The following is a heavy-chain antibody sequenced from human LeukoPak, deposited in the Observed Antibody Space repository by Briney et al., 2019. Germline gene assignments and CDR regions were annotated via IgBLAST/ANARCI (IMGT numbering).Heavy chain of an antibody. D-gene: IGHD3-10*01. J-gene: IGHJ4*02. CDR1: GFTFSGSA. Sequence: AGGSLRLSCAASGFTFSGSAIHWVRQASGKGLEWVVRIRSKAKSYATEYTASVKGRFTISRDDSKNTAYLQMNRLKTEDTAVYYCAKAPRRTMVTADGGANYWGQGTLVTVSS. CDR2: IRSKAKSYAT. V-gene: IGHV3-73*01. CDR3: AKAPRRTMVTADGGANY.